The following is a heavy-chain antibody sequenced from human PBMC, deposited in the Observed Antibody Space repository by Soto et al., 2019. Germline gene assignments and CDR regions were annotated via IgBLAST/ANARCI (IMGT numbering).Heavy chain of an antibody. V-gene: IGHV4-59*01. J-gene: IGHJ6*02. CDR3: ARDGDGRMTTNPYYYNGMDV. CDR1: GGSLGSYY. CDR2: VFYTGRA. D-gene: IGHD4-4*01. Sequence: SGTLSLTRPVSGGSLGSYYWGWIRQPPGEGLEWIGYVFYTGRANYNASLKSRVSISLDTSNYQFSLKLSSVTAADTAVYYCARDGDGRMTTNPYYYNGMDVWGPGTTVTVS.